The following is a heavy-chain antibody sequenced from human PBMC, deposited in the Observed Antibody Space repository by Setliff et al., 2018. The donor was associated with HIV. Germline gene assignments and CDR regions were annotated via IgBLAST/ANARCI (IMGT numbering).Heavy chain of an antibody. Sequence: SETLSLTCSVAGASITSHNWSWIRQAAGKGLEWTGRIYTRGNTNYNPSLRSRVTMSVDTSKNQFSLKVTSVTAADTAVYYCTRDLWGDDYYYNNMDVWGKGTTVTVSS. CDR1: GASITSHN. V-gene: IGHV4-4*07. CDR3: TRDLWGDDYYYNNMDV. CDR2: IYTRGNT. D-gene: IGHD2-21*02. J-gene: IGHJ6*03.